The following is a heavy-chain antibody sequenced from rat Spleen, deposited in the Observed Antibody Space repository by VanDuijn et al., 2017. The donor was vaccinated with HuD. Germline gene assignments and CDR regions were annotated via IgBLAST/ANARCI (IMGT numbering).Heavy chain of an antibody. V-gene: IGHV5-31*01. D-gene: IGHD1-6*01. Sequence: EVQLVESGGGLVQPGRSLKLSCVASGFTFNKYWMTWIRQAPGKGLEWIASIPNTGGSTYYPDSVKGRFTVSRDNAEDTLYLQMNSLRSEDTATYYCTRGGPYVYTTDFYGVMDVWGQGASVTVSS. J-gene: IGHJ4*01. CDR3: TRGGPYVYTTDFYGVMDV. CDR2: IPNTGGST. CDR1: GFTFNKYW.